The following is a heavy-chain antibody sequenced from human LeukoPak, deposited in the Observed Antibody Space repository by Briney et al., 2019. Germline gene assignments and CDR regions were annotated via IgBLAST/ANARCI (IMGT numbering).Heavy chain of an antibody. CDR2: IYYSGST. Sequence: PSETLSLTCTVSGGSTSSCYWSWIRQLPGKGPEWIGYIYYSGSTNYNPSLKSRVTISVDTSKNQFSLKLSSVTAADTAVYYCARHRSSGWYDWFDPWGQGTLVTVPS. D-gene: IGHD6-19*01. CDR1: GGSTSSCY. J-gene: IGHJ5*02. CDR3: ARHRSSGWYDWFDP. V-gene: IGHV4-59*08.